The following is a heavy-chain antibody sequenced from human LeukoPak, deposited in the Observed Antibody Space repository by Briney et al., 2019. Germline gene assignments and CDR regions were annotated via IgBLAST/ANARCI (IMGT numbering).Heavy chain of an antibody. V-gene: IGHV4-59*11. CDR1: DGPIRGHY. J-gene: IGHJ6*03. CDR3: GRDALVGYFSYYYIDV. Sequence: SETLSLTCTVSDGPIRGHYWTWIRQSPLKGLEWIGDISNSGSTKYNPSLKSRVTISIDTSKSQFSLRLTSVTAADTAVYYCGRDALVGYFSYYYIDVWGKGTTVTVSS. CDR2: ISNSGST. D-gene: IGHD2-15*01.